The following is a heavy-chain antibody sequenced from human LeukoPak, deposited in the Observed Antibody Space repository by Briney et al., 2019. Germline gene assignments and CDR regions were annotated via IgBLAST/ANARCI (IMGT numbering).Heavy chain of an antibody. CDR2: ISSSGSTK. CDR3: ARDWVAAAALDY. D-gene: IGHD6-13*01. V-gene: IGHV3-48*03. J-gene: IGHJ4*02. CDR1: GFTFSSYE. Sequence: GGSLRLSCAASGFTFSSYEMNWVRQAPGKGLEWVSYISSSGSTKYYADSVKGRFTIATDNAKNSLYLQMNSLRAEDTAVYYCARDWVAAAALDYWGQGTLVTVSS.